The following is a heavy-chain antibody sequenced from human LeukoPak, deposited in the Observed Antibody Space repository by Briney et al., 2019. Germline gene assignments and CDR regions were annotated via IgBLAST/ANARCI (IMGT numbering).Heavy chain of an antibody. Sequence: GRSLRLSCAASGFTFSSYGMNWVRQAPGKGLEWVGHIKSKTDGGTTDYAAPVKGRFTISRDDSKNTLYLQMNSLKTEDTAVYYCIRYGYNLAEYYQHWGQGTLVTVSS. CDR1: GFTFSSYG. CDR3: IRYGYNLAEYYQH. CDR2: IKSKTDGGTT. V-gene: IGHV3-15*07. J-gene: IGHJ1*01. D-gene: IGHD5-24*01.